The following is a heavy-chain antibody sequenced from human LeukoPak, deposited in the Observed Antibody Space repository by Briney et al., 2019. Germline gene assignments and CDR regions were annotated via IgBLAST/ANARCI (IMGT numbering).Heavy chain of an antibody. J-gene: IGHJ5*02. D-gene: IGHD1-26*01. CDR2: INPSGGST. CDR1: GYTFTSYY. Sequence: GASVKVSCKASGYTFTSYYMHWVRQAPGQGLEWMGIINPSGGSTSYAQKFQGRVTMTRDTSTSTVYMELSSLRSEDTAVHYCARDNSVGDNAWWFDPWGQGTLVTVSS. CDR3: ARDNSVGDNAWWFDP. V-gene: IGHV1-46*01.